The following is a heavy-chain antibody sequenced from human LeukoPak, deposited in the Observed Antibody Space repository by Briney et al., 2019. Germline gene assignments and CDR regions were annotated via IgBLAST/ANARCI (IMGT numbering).Heavy chain of an antibody. CDR2: IHQSGST. D-gene: IGHD4-23*01. V-gene: IGHV4-4*02. CDR3: ARGGNSPFDY. J-gene: IGHJ4*02. CDR1: IDSISNSNW. Sequence: ETVSLTCSVWIDSISNSNWWNWVRPPPGAGLEWIGKIHQSGSTKYNPSLNSRVTISVDKSKNQFSLILSSVTAADTAVYYCARGGNSPFDYWGQGTLVTVSS.